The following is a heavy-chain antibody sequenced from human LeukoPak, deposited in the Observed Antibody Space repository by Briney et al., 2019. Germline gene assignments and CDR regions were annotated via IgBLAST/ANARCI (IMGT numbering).Heavy chain of an antibody. V-gene: IGHV3-7*03. CDR1: GFNFRAYW. Sequence: PGGSLRLSCTTSGFNFRAYWMGWVRQAPGKGLEWVANIHQHGSKENYVDSVKGRFTISRDNSKNTLYLQMNSLRAEDTAVYYCAKAGARPISSGWSDYWGQGTLVTVSS. CDR2: IHQHGSKE. J-gene: IGHJ4*02. D-gene: IGHD6-19*01. CDR3: AKAGARPISSGWSDY.